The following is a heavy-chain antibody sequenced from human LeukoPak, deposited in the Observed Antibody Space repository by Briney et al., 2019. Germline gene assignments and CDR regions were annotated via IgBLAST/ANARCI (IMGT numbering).Heavy chain of an antibody. CDR2: IYHSGST. J-gene: IGHJ4*02. Sequence: SETLSLTCAVYGGSFSGYYWSWIRQPPGKGLEWIGSIYHSGSTYYNPSLKSRVTVSVDTSKSQFFLKLNSVTAADTAVYYCASWLGGPPYWGQGTLVTVSS. D-gene: IGHD3-22*01. CDR3: ASWLGGPPY. CDR1: GGSFSGYY. V-gene: IGHV4-34*01.